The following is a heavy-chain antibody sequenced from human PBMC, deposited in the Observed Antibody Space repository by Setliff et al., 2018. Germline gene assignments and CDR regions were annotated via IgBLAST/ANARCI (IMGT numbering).Heavy chain of an antibody. CDR1: GFTISGDA. Sequence: GGSLRLSCVGSGFTISGDAMTWVRQVPGKGLEWISSIKDSDYSTYYADSVKGRFTISRDNSKNTLYLQMNGLRAEDTAIYYCAKVLAIFGVVTDIGFYFDYWGQGSLVTVSS. J-gene: IGHJ4*02. D-gene: IGHD3-3*01. V-gene: IGHV3-23*05. CDR2: IKDSDYST. CDR3: AKVLAIFGVVTDIGFYFDY.